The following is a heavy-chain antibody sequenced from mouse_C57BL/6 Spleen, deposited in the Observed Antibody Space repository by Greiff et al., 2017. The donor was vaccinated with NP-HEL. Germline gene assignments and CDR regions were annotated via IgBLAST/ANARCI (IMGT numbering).Heavy chain of an antibody. J-gene: IGHJ3*01. CDR1: GYTFTSYW. Sequence: QVQLQQPGAELVRPGSSVKLSCKASGYTFTSYWMHWVKQRPIQGLEWIGNIDPSDSETHYNQKFKDKATLTVDKSSSTAYMQLSSLTSEDSAVYYCARAVGSSGYGFAYWGQGTLVTVSA. D-gene: IGHD3-2*02. CDR2: IDPSDSET. V-gene: IGHV1-52*01. CDR3: ARAVGSSGYGFAY.